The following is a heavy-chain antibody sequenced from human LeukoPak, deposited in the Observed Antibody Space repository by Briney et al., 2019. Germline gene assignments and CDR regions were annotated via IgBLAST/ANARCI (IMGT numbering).Heavy chain of an antibody. CDR2: IYPDDSDT. CDR1: GYSFTSYW. CDR3: ARRARGSLDTGMLDY. Sequence: GESLKISCKGSGYSFTSYWIGWVRQMPGKGLEWMGIIYPDDSDTRYSPSFQGQVTISADKSISTAYLQWNSLKASDTAMYYCARRARGSLDTGMLDYWGQGTLVTVSS. J-gene: IGHJ4*02. D-gene: IGHD5-18*01. V-gene: IGHV5-51*01.